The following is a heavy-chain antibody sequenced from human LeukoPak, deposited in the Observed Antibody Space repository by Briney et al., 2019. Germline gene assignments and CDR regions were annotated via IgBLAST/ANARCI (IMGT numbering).Heavy chain of an antibody. CDR2: IGPHSSAT. D-gene: IGHD2/OR15-2a*01. CDR3: AREGNGLLSKDFDY. J-gene: IGHJ4*02. Sequence: GASMKVSCKSSGFTFTDYYIHWVRQAPGQGLEWMGYIGPHSSATSSPQEFQGRVTMTRDTSMSTAHMELTRLTSDDTAVYYCAREGNGLLSKDFDYWGQGTLVTVSS. V-gene: IGHV1-2*02. CDR1: GFTFTDYY.